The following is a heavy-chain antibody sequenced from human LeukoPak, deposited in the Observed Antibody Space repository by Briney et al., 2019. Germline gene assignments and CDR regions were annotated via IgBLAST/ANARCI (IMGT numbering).Heavy chain of an antibody. V-gene: IGHV4-4*02. D-gene: IGHD6-13*01. Sequence: PSETLSLTCAVSGDSISSTNWWSWVRQPPGKGLEWIGEIYQGGTTNYNPSLKSRVTISVDKSENEFSLRLRSVTAADTAVYYCAIRYSSSWYRDAFDIWGQGTMVTVSS. CDR1: GDSISSTNW. J-gene: IGHJ3*02. CDR3: AIRYSSSWYRDAFDI. CDR2: IYQGGTT.